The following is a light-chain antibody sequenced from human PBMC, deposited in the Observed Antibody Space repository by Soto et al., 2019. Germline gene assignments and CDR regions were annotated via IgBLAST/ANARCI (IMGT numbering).Light chain of an antibody. CDR1: SGSVAGNH. CDR3: QFYDATNQV. V-gene: IGLV6-57*01. Sequence: FMLTQPHSVSESPGKTVIISCTRTSGSVAGNHVQWYQQRPGSSPTTVIYEDNQRPSGVPDRFSGAIDSSSNSASLTIFGLETDDEAYYFCQFYDATNQVFGGGTKLTVL. J-gene: IGLJ3*02. CDR2: EDN.